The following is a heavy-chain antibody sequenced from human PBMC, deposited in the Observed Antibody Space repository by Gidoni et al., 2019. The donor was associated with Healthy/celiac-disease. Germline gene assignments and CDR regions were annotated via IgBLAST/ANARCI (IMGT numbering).Heavy chain of an antibody. CDR2: MNPNSGNT. D-gene: IGHD1-20*01. CDR1: GYTFTSYD. J-gene: IGHJ5*02. CDR3: ARGRSVRYNWNDDLSWFDP. Sequence: QVQLVQSGAEVKKPGASVKVSCKASGYTFTSYDINWVRQATGQGLEWMGWMNPNSGNTGYAQKFQGRVTMTRNTSISTAYMELSSLRSEDTAVYYCARGRSVRYNWNDDLSWFDPWGQGTLVTVSS. V-gene: IGHV1-8*01.